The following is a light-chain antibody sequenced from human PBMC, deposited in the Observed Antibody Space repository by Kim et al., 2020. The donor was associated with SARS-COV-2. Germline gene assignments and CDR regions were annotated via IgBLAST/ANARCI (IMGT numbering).Light chain of an antibody. J-gene: IGKJ4*01. CDR2: DAS. CDR1: QSINID. Sequence: PGERATIACRASQSINIDVAWYQQKPGRAPRLLIYDASKRVSGVPASFSGSGSVIDFALTINGLEPEEIAVYYCQQHATWPPALTFGGGTKV. V-gene: IGKV3-11*01. CDR3: QQHATWPPALT.